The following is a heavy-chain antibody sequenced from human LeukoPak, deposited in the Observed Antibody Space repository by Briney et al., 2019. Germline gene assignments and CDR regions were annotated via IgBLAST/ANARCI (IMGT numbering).Heavy chain of an antibody. D-gene: IGHD3/OR15-3a*01. CDR1: GFTFSSYE. CDR3: ASDLGWYYFDY. Sequence: GRSLRLSCAASGFTFSSYEMNWVRQAPGDGLEWGSYISSICSTIYYADSLQGRFTSSIDNAKNLLYVERNSLRTEDTAVYYCASDLGWYYFDYWGQGTLVTVSS. V-gene: IGHV3-48*03. J-gene: IGHJ4*02. CDR2: ISSICSTI.